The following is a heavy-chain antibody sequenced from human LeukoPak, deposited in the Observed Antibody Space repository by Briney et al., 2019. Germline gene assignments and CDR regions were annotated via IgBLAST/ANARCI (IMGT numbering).Heavy chain of an antibody. D-gene: IGHD3-10*01. CDR2: IYYSGST. Sequence: TSETLSLTCTVSGGSISSSSYYWGWIRQPPGKGLEWIGSIYYSGSTYYNPSLKSRVTISVDTSKNQFSLKLSSVTAADTAVYYCARESRITMVRGVNMGGAFDIWGQGTMVTVSS. CDR1: GGSISSSSYY. J-gene: IGHJ3*02. CDR3: ARESRITMVRGVNMGGAFDI. V-gene: IGHV4-39*07.